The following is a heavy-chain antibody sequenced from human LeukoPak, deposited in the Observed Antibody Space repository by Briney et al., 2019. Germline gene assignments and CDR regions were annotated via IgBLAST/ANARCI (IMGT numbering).Heavy chain of an antibody. D-gene: IGHD4/OR15-4a*01. J-gene: IGHJ4*02. CDR2: IYYSGST. Sequence: SETLSLTCTVSGGSISSYYWSWIRQPPGKGLEWIGYIYYSGSTNYNPSLKSRVTISVDTSKNQFSLKLSSVTAADTAVYCCARVRGASETFDYWGQGTLVTVSS. CDR1: GGSISSYY. V-gene: IGHV4-59*01. CDR3: ARVRGASETFDY.